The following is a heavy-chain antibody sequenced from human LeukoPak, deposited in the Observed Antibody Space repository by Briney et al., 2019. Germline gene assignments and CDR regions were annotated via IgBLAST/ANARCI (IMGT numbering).Heavy chain of an antibody. CDR3: ARHGYYYYYMDV. J-gene: IGHJ6*03. CDR2: IYYSGST. CDR1: GGSISSYY. Sequence: SETPSLTCTVSGGSISSYYWSWIRQPPGKGLEWIGYIYYSGSTNYNPSLKSRVTISVDTSKNQFSLKLSSVTAADTAVYYCARHGYYYYYMDVWGKGTTVTVSS. V-gene: IGHV4-59*08.